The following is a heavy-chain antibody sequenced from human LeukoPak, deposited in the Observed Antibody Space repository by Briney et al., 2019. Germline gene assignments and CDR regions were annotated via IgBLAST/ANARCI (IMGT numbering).Heavy chain of an antibody. Sequence: GESLKISCKGSGYSFTSYWIGWVRQMPGRGLEWMGIIYPGDSDTRYSPSFQGQVTISADKSISTAYLQWSSLKASDTAMYYCARDAHGSGSYYTYGMDVWGKGTTVTVSS. D-gene: IGHD3-10*01. CDR1: GYSFTSYW. V-gene: IGHV5-51*01. CDR2: IYPGDSDT. J-gene: IGHJ6*04. CDR3: ARDAHGSGSYYTYGMDV.